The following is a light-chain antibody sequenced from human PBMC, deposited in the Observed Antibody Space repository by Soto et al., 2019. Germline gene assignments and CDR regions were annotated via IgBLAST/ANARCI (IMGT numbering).Light chain of an antibody. V-gene: IGKV3-11*01. J-gene: IGKJ3*01. CDR1: QSVSNH. CDR3: QQRDNWPPFT. CDR2: DAS. Sequence: EIVLTQSPATLSLSPGERATLSCRASQSVSNHLAWYQQKPGQSPRLLIYDASNRATGIPARFSGSGSGTDFTLTICSLDPEDFAVYYCQQRDNWPPFTFGPGTKVDIK.